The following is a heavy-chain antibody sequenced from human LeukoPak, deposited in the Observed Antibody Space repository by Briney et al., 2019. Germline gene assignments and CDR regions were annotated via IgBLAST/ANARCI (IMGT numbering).Heavy chain of an antibody. CDR1: GFTFSSYA. CDR2: ISYDGSNK. J-gene: IGHJ4*02. D-gene: IGHD3-10*01. V-gene: IGHV3-30-3*01. CDR3: ARSIGVGDFDY. Sequence: GGSLRLSCAASGFTFSSYAMHWVRQAPGKGLEWVAVISYDGSNKYYADSVKGRFTISRDNSKNTLYLQMNSLRAEDTAVYYCARSIGVGDFDYWGQGTLVTVSS.